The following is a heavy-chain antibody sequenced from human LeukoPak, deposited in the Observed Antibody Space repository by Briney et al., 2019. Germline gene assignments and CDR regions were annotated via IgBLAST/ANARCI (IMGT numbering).Heavy chain of an antibody. D-gene: IGHD1-26*01. Sequence: SETLSLTCTVSGGSVSSGTYYWSWIRQPPGKGLEWIGYIYYSGTTNYNPSLKSRVTISIDTSRNQFTLKLSSVTAADTAVYYCARGFGGATTSFDYWGQGTLVTVSS. CDR2: IYYSGTT. J-gene: IGHJ4*02. V-gene: IGHV4-61*01. CDR1: GGSVSSGTYY. CDR3: ARGFGGATTSFDY.